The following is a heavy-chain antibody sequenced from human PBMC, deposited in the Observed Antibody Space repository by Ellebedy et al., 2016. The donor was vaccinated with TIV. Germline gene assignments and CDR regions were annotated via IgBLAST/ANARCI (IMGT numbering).Heavy chain of an antibody. J-gene: IGHJ6*02. D-gene: IGHD3-3*01. CDR1: GGTFSNSA. V-gene: IGHV1-69*05. CDR2: IIPLFGTP. Sequence: SVKVSCXASGGTFSNSAISWVRQAPGQGLEWVGGIIPLFGTPTYAQKFQGRVTITTDTSASTASMELSSLMSGDTAVYYCATREWQDPMDVWGQGTTVIVSS. CDR3: ATREWQDPMDV.